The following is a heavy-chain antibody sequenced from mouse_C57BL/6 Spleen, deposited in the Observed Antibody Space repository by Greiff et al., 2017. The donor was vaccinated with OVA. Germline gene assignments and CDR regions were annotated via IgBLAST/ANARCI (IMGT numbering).Heavy chain of an antibody. D-gene: IGHD1-1*01. J-gene: IGHJ2*01. Sequence: QVQLQQPGAELVRPGTSVKLSCKASGYTFTSYWMHWVKQRPGQGLEWIGVIDPSDSYTNYNQKFKGKATLTVDTSSSTAYMQRSSLTSEDSAVYYCARSYYYGSSSYYFDYWGQGTTLTVSS. CDR3: ARSYYYGSSSYYFDY. CDR1: GYTFTSYW. V-gene: IGHV1-59*01. CDR2: IDPSDSYT.